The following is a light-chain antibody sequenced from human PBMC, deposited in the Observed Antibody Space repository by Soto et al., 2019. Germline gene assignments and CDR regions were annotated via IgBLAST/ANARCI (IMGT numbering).Light chain of an antibody. V-gene: IGKV3-15*01. CDR1: QSVGSN. CDR2: GAS. CDR3: QQYDNWSPWT. J-gene: IGKJ1*01. Sequence: EIVMTQSPGTLSVSPGEGATLSCRASQSVGSNLAWYQQKPGQAPRLLIYGASTRATAIPARFSGSGSGTEFTLTISSLQSEDFAVYYCQQYDNWSPWTFGQGTKVEIK.